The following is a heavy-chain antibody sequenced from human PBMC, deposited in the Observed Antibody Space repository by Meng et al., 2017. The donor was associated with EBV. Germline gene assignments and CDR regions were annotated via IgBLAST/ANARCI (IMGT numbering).Heavy chain of an antibody. CDR2: ISAYNGNT. D-gene: IGHD3-16*02. V-gene: IGHV1-18*01. J-gene: IGHJ4*02. Sequence: VLLVRSGVEGHQRGAQVKVSFKASGYTFTSYGISWVRQAPGQGLEWMGWISAYNGNTNYAQKLQGRVTMTTDTSTSTAYMELRSLRSDDTAVYYCARVRTFGGVIPPDYWGQGTLVTVSS. CDR3: ARVRTFGGVIPPDY. CDR1: GYTFTSYG.